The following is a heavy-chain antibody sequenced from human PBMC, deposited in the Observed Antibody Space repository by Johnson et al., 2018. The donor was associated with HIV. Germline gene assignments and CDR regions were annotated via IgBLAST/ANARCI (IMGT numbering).Heavy chain of an antibody. CDR3: AREREDYGDNHDAFDI. CDR2: INWNGGST. D-gene: IGHD4-17*01. V-gene: IGHV3-20*03. Sequence: VQLVESGGGVVRPGGSLRLSFAASGFTFDDYGMSWVRQAPGKGLEWVSGINWNGGSTGYADSVKGRFNISRDYAKNSLYLRMNRLRAEDTALYYCAREREDYGDNHDAFDIWGQGTMVTVSS. J-gene: IGHJ3*02. CDR1: GFTFDDYG.